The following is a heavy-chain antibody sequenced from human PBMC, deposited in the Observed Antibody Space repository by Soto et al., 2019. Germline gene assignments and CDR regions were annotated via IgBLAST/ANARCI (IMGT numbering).Heavy chain of an antibody. J-gene: IGHJ4*02. CDR1: GFTFSDYN. CDR3: TREGDGSGFFSDF. D-gene: IGHD3-22*01. CDR2: ISGRSNTI. V-gene: IGHV3-48*01. Sequence: PGGSLRLSCVASGFTFSDYNMNWVRQAPGKGLEWVSFISGRSNTIYYADSVKGRFTISRDNAKNSLYLLMNSLRAEDTAVYYCTREGDGSGFFSDFWGQGALVPVSS.